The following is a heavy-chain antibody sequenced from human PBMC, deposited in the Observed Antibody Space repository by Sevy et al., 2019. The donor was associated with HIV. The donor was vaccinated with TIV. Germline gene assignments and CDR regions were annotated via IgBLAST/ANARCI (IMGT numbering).Heavy chain of an antibody. CDR3: AKDRFRELSLFHY. Sequence: GGSLRLSCAASGFTFSSYGMHWVRQAPGKGLEWVAFIRYDGSNKYYADSVKGRFTISRDNSKNTLYLQMNSLRAEDTAVYYCAKDRFRELSLFHYWGQGTLVTVSS. J-gene: IGHJ4*02. CDR2: IRYDGSNK. CDR1: GFTFSSYG. V-gene: IGHV3-30*02. D-gene: IGHD3-10*01.